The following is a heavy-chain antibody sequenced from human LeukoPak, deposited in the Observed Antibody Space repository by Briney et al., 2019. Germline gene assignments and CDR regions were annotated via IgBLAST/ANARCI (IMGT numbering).Heavy chain of an antibody. CDR1: GGSISSSSYY. CDR3: ARQWLISPMAEYFQH. CDR2: IYYSGST. Sequence: SETLSLTCTVSGGSISSSSYYWGWIRQPPGKGLEWIGSIYYSGSTYYNPSLKSRVTISVDTSKNQFSLKLSSVTAADTAVYYCARQWLISPMAEYFQHWGQGTLVTVSS. V-gene: IGHV4-39*01. J-gene: IGHJ1*01. D-gene: IGHD3-16*01.